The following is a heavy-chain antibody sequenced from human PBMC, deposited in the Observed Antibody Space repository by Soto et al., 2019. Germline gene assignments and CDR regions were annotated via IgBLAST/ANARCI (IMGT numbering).Heavy chain of an antibody. CDR1: GFTFSSYA. D-gene: IGHD3-22*01. CDR3: AKAQAVYYYDSSPFDY. CDR2: ISGSGGST. J-gene: IGHJ4*02. Sequence: GGSLRLSCAASGFTFSSYAMSWVRQAPGKGLEWVSAISGSGGSTYYADSVKGRFTISRDNPKNTLYLQMTSLGAEDTAVYYCAKAQAVYYYDSSPFDYWGQGTLVTVSS. V-gene: IGHV3-23*01.